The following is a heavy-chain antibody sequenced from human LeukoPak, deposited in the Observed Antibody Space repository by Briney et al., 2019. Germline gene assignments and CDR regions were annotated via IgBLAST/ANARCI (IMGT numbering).Heavy chain of an antibody. CDR2: IYSGGST. CDR3: ARDPPLIAVAAHGDAEYFQH. J-gene: IGHJ1*01. V-gene: IGHV3-66*01. D-gene: IGHD6-19*01. CDR1: GFTVSSNY. Sequence: PGGSLRLSCAASGFTVSSNYMSWVCQAPGKGLEWVSVIYSGGSTYYADSVKGRFTISRDNAKNSLYLQMNSLRAEDTAVYYCARDPPLIAVAAHGDAEYFQHWGQGTLVTVSS.